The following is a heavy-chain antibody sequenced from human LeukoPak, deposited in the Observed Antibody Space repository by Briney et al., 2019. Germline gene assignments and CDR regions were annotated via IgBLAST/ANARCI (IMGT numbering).Heavy chain of an antibody. V-gene: IGHV1-18*01. D-gene: IGHD5-24*01. J-gene: IGHJ4*02. CDR2: ISPYNGNI. CDR1: GYSFTIYG. Sequence: ASVKVSCKASGYSFTIYGINWVRQAPGQGLEWMGWISPYNGNINYAQRLQGRVTMTTDTSTSTAYMELMSLTSDDTAVYYCARDRADRWLQNNWSQGTLVTVSS. CDR3: ARDRADRWLQNN.